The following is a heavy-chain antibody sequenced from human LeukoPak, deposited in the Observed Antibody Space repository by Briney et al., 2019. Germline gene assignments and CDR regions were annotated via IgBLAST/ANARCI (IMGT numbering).Heavy chain of an antibody. CDR3: ARGRRRWFDP. J-gene: IGHJ5*02. CDR2: IYTSGST. V-gene: IGHV4-61*02. Sequence: PSETLSLTCTVSGGSISSGSYYWSWIRQPAGKGLEWIGRIYTSGSTNYNPSLKSRVTISVDTSKNQFSLTLSSVTAADTAVYYCARGRRRWFDPWGQGTLVTVSS. CDR1: GGSISSGSYY.